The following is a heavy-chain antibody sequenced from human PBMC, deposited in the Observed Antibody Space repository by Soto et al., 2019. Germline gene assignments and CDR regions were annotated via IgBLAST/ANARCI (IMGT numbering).Heavy chain of an antibody. J-gene: IGHJ5*02. V-gene: IGHV4-4*07. CDR2: IYSSGST. Sequence: PSETLSLTCTVSGGAINSYYWTWIRQPAGKGLEWIGRIYSSGSTKYNPSLQSRVTMSLDTSKNQFSLRLTSVTAADTAVYYCARGQRFSDWFDPWGHGTLVTVS. D-gene: IGHD3-3*01. CDR3: ARGQRFSDWFDP. CDR1: GGAINSYY.